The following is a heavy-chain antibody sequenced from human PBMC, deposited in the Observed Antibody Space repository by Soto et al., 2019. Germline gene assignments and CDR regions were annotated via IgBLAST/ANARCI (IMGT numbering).Heavy chain of an antibody. J-gene: IGHJ4*02. CDR2: ISYDGSNK. Sequence: QVQLVESGGGVVQPGRSLRLSCAASGFTFSSYGMHWVRQAPGEGLEWVAVISYDGSNKYYADSVKGRFTISRDNSKNTLYLQMNSLRAEDTAVYYCAKGYSSSWYIHWGQGTLVTVSS. D-gene: IGHD6-13*01. V-gene: IGHV3-30*18. CDR1: GFTFSSYG. CDR3: AKGYSSSWYIH.